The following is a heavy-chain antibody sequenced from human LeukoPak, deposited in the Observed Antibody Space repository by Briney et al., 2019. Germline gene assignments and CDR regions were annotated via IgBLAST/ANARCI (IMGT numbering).Heavy chain of an antibody. V-gene: IGHV1-18*01. Sequence: GASVKVSCKASGYTFTSYGISWVRQAPGQGLEWMGWISAYNGNTNYAQKLQGRVTMTTDTSTSTAYMELRSLRSDDTAVYYCASQDYYDSSGYYYYYYYMDVWGKGTTVTVSS. CDR1: GYTFTSYG. J-gene: IGHJ6*03. CDR2: ISAYNGNT. D-gene: IGHD3-22*01. CDR3: ASQDYYDSSGYYYYYYYMDV.